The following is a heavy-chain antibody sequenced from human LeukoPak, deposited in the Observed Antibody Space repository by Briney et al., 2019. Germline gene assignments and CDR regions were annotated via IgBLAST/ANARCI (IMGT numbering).Heavy chain of an antibody. D-gene: IGHD1-26*01. Sequence: GGSLRLSCAASGFTFSSYSMNWVRQAPGKGLEWVSSISSSSSYIYYADSVKGRFTISRDNAKNSLYLQMNSLRAEDTAVYYCARAGNSGSYYFDYWGQGTLVTVSS. CDR3: ARAGNSGSYYFDY. J-gene: IGHJ4*02. CDR2: ISSSSSYI. CDR1: GFTFSSYS. V-gene: IGHV3-21*01.